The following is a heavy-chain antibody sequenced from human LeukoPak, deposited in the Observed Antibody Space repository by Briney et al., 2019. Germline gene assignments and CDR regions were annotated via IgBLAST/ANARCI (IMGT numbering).Heavy chain of an antibody. V-gene: IGHV4-34*01. CDR3: AGFYYDSSGYYQGVDY. Sequence: PSETLSLTCAVYGGSFSGYYWSWIRQPPGKGPEWIGEINHSGSTNYNPSLKSRVTISVDTSKNQFSLKLSSVTAADTAVYYCAGFYYDSSGYYQGVDYWGQGTLVTVSS. J-gene: IGHJ4*02. CDR2: INHSGST. CDR1: GGSFSGYY. D-gene: IGHD3-22*01.